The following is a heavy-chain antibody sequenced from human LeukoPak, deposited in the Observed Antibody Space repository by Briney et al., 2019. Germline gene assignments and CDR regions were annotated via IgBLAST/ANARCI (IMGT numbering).Heavy chain of an antibody. V-gene: IGHV1-3*04. CDR1: GYSFINHV. J-gene: IGHJ4*02. Sequence: GASVKVSCKASGYSFINHVIHWVRQAPGQRLEWMGWISIGNGNTKYLEKLQGRVTITRDTSASTAYMELSSLRSEDTAIYFCARQGYCTNGVCPRSFDYWGQGTLVTVSS. CDR3: ARQGYCTNGVCPRSFDY. CDR2: ISIGNGNT. D-gene: IGHD2-8*01.